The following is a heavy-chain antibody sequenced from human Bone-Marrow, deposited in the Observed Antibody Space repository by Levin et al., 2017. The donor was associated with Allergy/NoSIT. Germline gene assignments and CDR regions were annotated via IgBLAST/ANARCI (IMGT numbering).Heavy chain of an antibody. D-gene: IGHD6-6*01. CDR1: GFTFSSYA. J-gene: IGHJ4*02. Sequence: GESLKISCAASGFTFSSYAMHWVRQAPGKGLEWVAVISYDGSNKYYADSVKGRFTISRDNSKNTLYLQMNSLRAEDTAVYYCARALYSSSSAGVYWGQGTLVTVSS. CDR3: ARALYSSSSAGVY. V-gene: IGHV3-30*04. CDR2: ISYDGSNK.